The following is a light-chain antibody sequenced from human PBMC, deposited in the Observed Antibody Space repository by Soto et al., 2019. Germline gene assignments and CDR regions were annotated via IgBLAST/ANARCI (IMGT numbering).Light chain of an antibody. CDR1: QSVSSN. CDR2: GAS. V-gene: IGKV3-15*01. Sequence: EIVMTQSPATLSVSPGERATLSCRASQSVSSNLAWYQQKPGQAPRLLIYGASTRATGIPARFSGGGSGTEFTLTISRLQSEDFAVYYCQQYNNWPYTFGQGTKLEIK. CDR3: QQYNNWPYT. J-gene: IGKJ2*01.